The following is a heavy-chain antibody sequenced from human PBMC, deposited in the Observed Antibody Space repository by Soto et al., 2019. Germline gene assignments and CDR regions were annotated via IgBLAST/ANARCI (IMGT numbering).Heavy chain of an antibody. V-gene: IGHV3-23*01. J-gene: IGHJ4*02. D-gene: IGHD4-17*01. CDR2: ISGSDPGT. CDR3: AAKNSYGDYKW. CDR1: GFTFSTYA. Sequence: GGSLRLSCAASGFTFSTYAMGWVSQAPGKGLEWVSAISGSDPGTYYADSVKGRFNISRDNSRNTLYLQMNSLRADDTAVYYCAAKNSYGDYKWGGQGTLVTVSS.